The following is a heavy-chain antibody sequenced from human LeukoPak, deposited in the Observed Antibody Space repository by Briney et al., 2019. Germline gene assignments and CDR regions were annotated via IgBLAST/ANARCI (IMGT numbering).Heavy chain of an antibody. V-gene: IGHV6-1*01. Sequence: QTLSLTCAISGDSVSTNSAAWNWIRQSPSRGLEWLGRTYFRSKWYNDYAVSVKSRITINPDTSRNQFSLLLNFVTPEDTAVYYCARGAVAHYDSWGQGTLVTVSS. CDR1: GDSVSTNSAA. CDR2: TYFRSKWYN. J-gene: IGHJ4*02. D-gene: IGHD6-19*01. CDR3: ARGAVAHYDS.